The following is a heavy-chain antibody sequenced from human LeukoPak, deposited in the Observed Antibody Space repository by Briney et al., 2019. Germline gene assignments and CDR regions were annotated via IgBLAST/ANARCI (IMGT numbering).Heavy chain of an antibody. Sequence: PGGSLRLSCTASGFTFGDYAMSLVRQAPGKGLEWVGFIRSKAYGGTTEYAASVKGRFTISRDDPKSIAYLQMNSLKTEDTAVYYCTSSGDSSSWYVESVYWGQGTLVTVSS. D-gene: IGHD6-13*01. CDR2: IRSKAYGGTT. J-gene: IGHJ4*02. V-gene: IGHV3-49*04. CDR1: GFTFGDYA. CDR3: TSSGDSSSWYVESVY.